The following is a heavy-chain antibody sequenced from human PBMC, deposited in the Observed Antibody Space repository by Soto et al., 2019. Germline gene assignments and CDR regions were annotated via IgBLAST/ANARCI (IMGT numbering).Heavy chain of an antibody. D-gene: IGHD3-3*01. CDR2: ISGSGST. J-gene: IGHJ4*02. Sequence: PGGSLRLSCAASGFTFTNYAMIWIRQAPGKGLEWVSAISGSGSTYYADSVKGRFAISRDSSKNTLHLQMNSLRAEDTAVYYCAKVVHYDFWSGLHRYFDNWGQGTLVTVSS. CDR1: GFTFTNYA. V-gene: IGHV3-23*01. CDR3: AKVVHYDFWSGLHRYFDN.